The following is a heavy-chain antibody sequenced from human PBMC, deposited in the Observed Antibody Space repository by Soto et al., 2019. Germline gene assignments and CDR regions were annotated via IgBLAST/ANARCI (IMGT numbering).Heavy chain of an antibody. V-gene: IGHV4-59*08. Sequence: SETLPLTCTVSCGSISSYYWSWIRQPPGKGLEWIGYIYYSGSTNYNPSLKSRVTISVDTSKNQFSLKLNSMTAADTAVYYCARHNYGSGSTYFDYWGQGTLITVS. J-gene: IGHJ4*02. CDR3: ARHNYGSGSTYFDY. D-gene: IGHD3-10*01. CDR1: CGSISSYY. CDR2: IYYSGST.